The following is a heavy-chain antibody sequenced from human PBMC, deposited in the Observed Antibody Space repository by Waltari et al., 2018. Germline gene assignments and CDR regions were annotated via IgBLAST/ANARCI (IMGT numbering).Heavy chain of an antibody. CDR3: ARGSYCSSTSCYGGGLGY. CDR1: GYTVTSYD. D-gene: IGHD2-2*01. CDR2: MNPNSGNT. V-gene: IGHV1-8*03. Sequence: QVQLVQSGAEVKKPGASVKVSCRASGYTVTSYDINWVRQATGQGLEWMGWMNPNSGNTGYAQKFQGRVTITRNTSISTAYMELSSLRSEDTAVYYCARGSYCSSTSCYGGGLGYWGQGTLVTVSS. J-gene: IGHJ4*02.